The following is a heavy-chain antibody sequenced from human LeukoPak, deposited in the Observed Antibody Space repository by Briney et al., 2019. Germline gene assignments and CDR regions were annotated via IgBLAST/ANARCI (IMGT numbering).Heavy chain of an antibody. J-gene: IGHJ3*02. D-gene: IGHD5-18*01. CDR1: GGIFSSYA. CDR2: IHPNSGGT. V-gene: IGHV1-2*04. Sequence: ASVKVSCKASGGIFSSYAISWVRQAPGQGLEWMGWIHPNSGGTNYAQKFQGWVTMTRDTSISTAYMELTRLRSDDTAMYYCATSGYTHGALDIWGQGTMVTVSS. CDR3: ATSGYTHGALDI.